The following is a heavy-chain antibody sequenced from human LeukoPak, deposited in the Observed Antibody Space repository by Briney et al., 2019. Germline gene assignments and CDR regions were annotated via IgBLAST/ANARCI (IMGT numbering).Heavy chain of an antibody. D-gene: IGHD4-17*01. CDR1: GFTVSNNY. CDR3: AREYGDFPSMFDP. V-gene: IGHV3-66*01. J-gene: IGHJ5*02. Sequence: GGSLRLSCAASGFTVSNNYIAWIRQAPGKGLECVSVTYSAGTTYCADSVKGRFSISTDSSKNTLSLLMNTLRPEDTAIYYCAREYGDFPSMFDPWGQGTLVIVSS. CDR2: TYSAGTT.